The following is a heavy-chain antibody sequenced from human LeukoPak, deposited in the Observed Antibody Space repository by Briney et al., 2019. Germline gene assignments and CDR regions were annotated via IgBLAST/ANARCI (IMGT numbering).Heavy chain of an antibody. CDR2: IYYSGST. CDR1: GGSFSGYY. V-gene: IGHV4-31*11. CDR3: ARVGAQSAFDI. Sequence: SETLSLTCAVYGGSFSGYYWSWIRQHPGKGLEWIGYIYYSGSTYYNPSLKSRVTISVDTSKNQFSLKLSSVTAADTAVYYCARVGAQSAFDIWGQGTMVTVSS. J-gene: IGHJ3*02.